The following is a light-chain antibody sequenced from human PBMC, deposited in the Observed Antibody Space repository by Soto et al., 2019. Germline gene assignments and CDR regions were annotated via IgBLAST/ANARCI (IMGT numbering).Light chain of an antibody. J-gene: IGKJ1*01. V-gene: IGKV3-20*01. CDR3: QQYGSSPTT. CDR1: QSVSNNY. CDR2: GAS. Sequence: IVLTQSPGTLSLSPGERATLSCRASQSVSNNYLAWYQQKPGQAPRLLIYGASSGATGIPDRFSGSASGTDFTLTITRLETEDFAVYYCQQYGSSPTTFGQGTKVDIK.